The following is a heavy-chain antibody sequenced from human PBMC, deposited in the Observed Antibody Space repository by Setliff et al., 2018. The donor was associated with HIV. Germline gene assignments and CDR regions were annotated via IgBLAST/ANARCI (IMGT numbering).Heavy chain of an antibody. J-gene: IGHJ4*02. V-gene: IGHV3-23*01. Sequence: GESLKISCAASGFTFSNFDMSWVRQAPGKGLEWVSAISGSGLRTYYADSVKGRFTISRDNSKNTMYLQMSSLRAEDTAVYYCAKFHSYPAHYFFDSWGQGTLVTVSS. CDR1: GFTFSNFD. CDR3: AKFHSYPAHYFFDS. CDR2: ISGSGLRT. D-gene: IGHD2-15*01.